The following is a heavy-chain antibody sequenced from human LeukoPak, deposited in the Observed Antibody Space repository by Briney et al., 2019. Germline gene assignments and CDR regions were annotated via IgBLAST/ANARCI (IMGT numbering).Heavy chain of an antibody. CDR1: GFTFSSYS. CDR3: ARDLFWAPPPRTLDY. D-gene: IGHD3-3*01. CDR2: ISSSSSYI. V-gene: IGHV3-21*01. Sequence: GGSLRLSCAASGFTFSSYSMNWVRQAPGKGLEWVSSISSSSSYIYYADSVKGRFTISRDNARNSLYLQMNSLRAEDTAVYYCARDLFWAPPPRTLDYWGQGTLVTVSS. J-gene: IGHJ4*02.